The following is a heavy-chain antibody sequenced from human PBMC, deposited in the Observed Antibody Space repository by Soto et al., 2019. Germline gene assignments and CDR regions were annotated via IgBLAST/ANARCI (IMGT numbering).Heavy chain of an antibody. CDR3: ARALGYSGYAGMDV. CDR2: ISPDNGNT. V-gene: IGHV1-18*01. J-gene: IGHJ6*02. D-gene: IGHD5-12*01. Sequence: QVQLVQSGGEVKKPGASVKVSCKASGYTFTIYGINWVRQAAGQGLEGMGWISPDNGNTNYAQKLQGRVTMTTDTSTSTAYMELRSLRSDDTAVYYCARALGYSGYAGMDVWGQGTTVTVSS. CDR1: GYTFTIYG.